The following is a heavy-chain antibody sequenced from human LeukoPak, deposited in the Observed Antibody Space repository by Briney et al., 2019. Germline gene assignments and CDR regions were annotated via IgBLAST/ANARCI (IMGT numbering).Heavy chain of an antibody. D-gene: IGHD6-13*01. Sequence: AASVKVSCKASGGTFSSYAISWVRQAPGQGLEWTGGTIPIFGRANYAQKFQDRVTITADKSTSTAYMELSSLRSEDTAVYYCARVVGLTGYSSSWYSGYYYYMDVWGKGTTVTVSS. V-gene: IGHV1-69*06. CDR2: TIPIFGRA. CDR1: GGTFSSYA. CDR3: ARVVGLTGYSSSWYSGYYYYMDV. J-gene: IGHJ6*03.